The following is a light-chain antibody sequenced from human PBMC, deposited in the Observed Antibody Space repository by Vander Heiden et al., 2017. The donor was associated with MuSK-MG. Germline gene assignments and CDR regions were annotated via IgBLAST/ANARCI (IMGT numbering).Light chain of an antibody. CDR1: SANIGSKA. J-gene: IGLJ2*01. Sequence: QSVLTQPPSVSGPPGQRVTISCSGSSANIGSKAVSWYQQLPGTAPELLMYSTDKRHSGVPDRFSGSKSGTSAALAISGLQAEDEADYYCAAWDDSLNGPVFGGGTKLTVL. CDR3: AAWDDSLNGPV. V-gene: IGLV1-44*01. CDR2: STD.